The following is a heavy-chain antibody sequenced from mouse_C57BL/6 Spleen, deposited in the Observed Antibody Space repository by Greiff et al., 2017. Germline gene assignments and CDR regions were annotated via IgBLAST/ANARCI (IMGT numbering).Heavy chain of an antibody. D-gene: IGHD4-1*01. CDR2: IDPSDSYT. V-gene: IGHV1-69*01. J-gene: IGHJ2*01. CDR1: GYTFTSHW. CDR3: ARLWDVLDY. Sequence: QVQLQQPGAELVMPGASVKLSCKASGYTFTSHWMHWVKQRPGQGLEWIGEIDPSDSYTNYNQKFKGKSTLTVDKSSSTAYMQLSSLTSEDSAVYYCARLWDVLDYWGQGTTLTVSS.